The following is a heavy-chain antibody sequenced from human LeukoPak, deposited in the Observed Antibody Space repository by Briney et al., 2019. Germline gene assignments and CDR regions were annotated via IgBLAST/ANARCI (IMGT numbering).Heavy chain of an antibody. CDR2: ISAYNGNT. CDR3: ARAVTVTTDFDY. J-gene: IGHJ4*02. CDR1: GYTFTSYG. V-gene: IGHV1-18*01. Sequence: GASVKVSCKASGYTFTSYGISWVRQARGQGLEWMGWISAYNGNTNYAQKLQGRVTMTTDTSTSTAYTELRSLRSDDTAVYYCARAVTVTTDFDYWGQGTLVTVSS. D-gene: IGHD4-17*01.